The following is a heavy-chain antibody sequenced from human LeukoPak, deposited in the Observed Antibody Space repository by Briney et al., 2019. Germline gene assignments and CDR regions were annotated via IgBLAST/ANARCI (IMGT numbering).Heavy chain of an antibody. CDR2: MNPNSGNT. J-gene: IGHJ6*02. D-gene: IGHD3-10*01. CDR1: GYTFTSYD. Sequence: ASVKVSCKASGYTFTSYDINWVRQATGQGLEWRGWMNPNSGNTGYAQKFQGRVTMTRNTSISTAYMELSSLRSEDTAVYYCARVAGMVRGVIYRSAYYYYGMDVWGQGTTVTVSS. V-gene: IGHV1-8*01. CDR3: ARVAGMVRGVIYRSAYYYYGMDV.